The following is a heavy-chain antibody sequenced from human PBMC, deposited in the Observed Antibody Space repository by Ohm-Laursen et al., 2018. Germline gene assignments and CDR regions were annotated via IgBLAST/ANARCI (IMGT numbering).Heavy chain of an antibody. Sequence: TLSLTCAVYGGSFSGYFWSWIRQPPGKGLEWIGEINHSGSTNYNPSLKSRVTISVDTSKNQFSLKLSSVTAADTAVYYCARGPPLHYYGTGGYYYFDYWGQGTLVPVSS. CDR3: ARGPPLHYYGTGGYYYFDY. D-gene: IGHD3-22*01. CDR2: INHSGST. V-gene: IGHV4-34*01. CDR1: GGSFSGYF. J-gene: IGHJ4*02.